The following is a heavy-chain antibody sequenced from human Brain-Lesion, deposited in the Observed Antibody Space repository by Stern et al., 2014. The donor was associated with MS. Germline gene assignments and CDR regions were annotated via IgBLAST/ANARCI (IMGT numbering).Heavy chain of an antibody. CDR3: AGEEDIRYCSGGSCTGNWFDP. CDR1: GGSVSSTSYA. J-gene: IGHJ5*02. CDR2: IYYSGNT. D-gene: IGHD2-15*01. V-gene: IGHV4-39*01. Sequence: QVQLLESGPGLVKPSETLSLTCTVAGGSVSSTSYAWAWIRQPPGKGLEWIGTIYYSGNTYYSPSLQSRLPISLDPSKTQFSLQLRSVTAADTAVYYCAGEEDIRYCSGGSCTGNWFDPWGQGTLVTVSS.